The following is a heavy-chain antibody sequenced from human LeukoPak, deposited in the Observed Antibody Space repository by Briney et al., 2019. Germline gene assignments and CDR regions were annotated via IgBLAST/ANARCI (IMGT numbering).Heavy chain of an antibody. CDR2: IYYSGST. Sequence: SETLSLTCTVSGVSISSSDFYWGWLRQTPGKGLEWIANIYYSGSTYYNPSLESRVTISVDTLKNHFSLKLRSVTAADTAVYYCARAFLVGYSPEEYFFDYWGQGTLVTVSS. D-gene: IGHD2-15*01. CDR3: ARAFLVGYSPEEYFFDY. J-gene: IGHJ4*02. V-gene: IGHV4-39*02. CDR1: GVSISSSDFY.